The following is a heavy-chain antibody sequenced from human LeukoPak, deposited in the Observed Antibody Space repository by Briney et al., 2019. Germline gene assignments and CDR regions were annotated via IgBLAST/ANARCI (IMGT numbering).Heavy chain of an antibody. CDR2: IYYSGST. J-gene: IGHJ6*02. CDR1: GGSISSSSYY. Sequence: SETLSLTCTVSGGSISSSSYYWGWIRQPPGKGLEWIGSIYYSGSTYYNPSLKSRVTISVDTSKNQFSLKLSSVTAADTAVYYCAREWDFDWLGYYGMDVWGRGTTVTVSS. D-gene: IGHD3-9*01. CDR3: AREWDFDWLGYYGMDV. V-gene: IGHV4-39*02.